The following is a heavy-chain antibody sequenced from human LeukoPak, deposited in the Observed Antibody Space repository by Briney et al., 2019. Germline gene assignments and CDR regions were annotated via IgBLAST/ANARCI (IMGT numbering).Heavy chain of an antibody. CDR2: IYYDGST. J-gene: IGHJ4*02. D-gene: IGHD2-15*01. V-gene: IGHV4-39*07. CDR1: DDSINDNRYF. Sequence: SETLSLTCTVSDDSINDNRYFWAWIRQPPGKGLEWIASIYYDGSTYYSPSLQSRVTISVDTSKNQFSLKLSSVTAADTAVYYCASTLAYCSGGSCWTDFDYWGQGTLVTVSS. CDR3: ASTLAYCSGGSCWTDFDY.